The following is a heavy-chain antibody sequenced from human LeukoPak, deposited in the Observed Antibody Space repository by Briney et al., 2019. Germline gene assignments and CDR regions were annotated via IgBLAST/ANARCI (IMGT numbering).Heavy chain of an antibody. CDR3: ARAPKGVTTGYFDH. D-gene: IGHD1-26*01. Sequence: GASVKVSCKASGYTFTTYYIHWVRQAPGQGLEWMGIINPSGGSTTYAQISQGRVTLTRDTSTSTVYMELSSLRSDDTAVYYCARAPKGVTTGYFDHWGQGTLVTVSS. J-gene: IGHJ4*02. V-gene: IGHV1-46*01. CDR2: INPSGGST. CDR1: GYTFTTYY.